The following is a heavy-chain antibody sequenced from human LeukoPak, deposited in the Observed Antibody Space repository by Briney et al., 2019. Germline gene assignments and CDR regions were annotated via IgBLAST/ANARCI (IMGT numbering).Heavy chain of an antibody. CDR1: GYSISSGYY. V-gene: IGHV4-38-2*01. Sequence: SETLSLTCAVSGYSISSGYYWGWIWQPPGKGLEWIGSIYHSGSTYYNPSLKSRVTISVDTSKNQFSLKLSSVTAADTAVYYCARRKSSGYYDWWGQGTLVTVSS. CDR2: IYHSGST. J-gene: IGHJ4*02. CDR3: ARRKSSGYYDW. D-gene: IGHD3-22*01.